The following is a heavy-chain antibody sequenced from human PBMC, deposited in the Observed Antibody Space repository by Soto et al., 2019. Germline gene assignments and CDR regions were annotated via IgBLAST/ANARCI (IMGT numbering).Heavy chain of an antibody. D-gene: IGHD6-19*01. CDR2: ISWNSGSI. J-gene: IGHJ3*02. CDR1: GFTFDDYA. Sequence: EVQLVESGGGLVQPGRSLRLSCAASGFTFDDYAMHWVRQAPGKGLEWVSGISWNSGSIGYADSVKGRFTISRDNAKNPLYLQMNGLRAEDTALYYCAKGTYSGGWGGAFDIWGQGTMVTVSS. V-gene: IGHV3-9*01. CDR3: AKGTYSGGWGGAFDI.